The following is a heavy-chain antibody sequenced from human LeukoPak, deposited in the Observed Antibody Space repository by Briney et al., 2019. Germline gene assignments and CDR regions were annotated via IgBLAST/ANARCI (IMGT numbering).Heavy chain of an antibody. Sequence: PSETLPLTCGVSGSSISGSYWSWLRQPPGKGLQWIGYIDQSGKPNYNPSLKSRVTISADTSKRHFSLELSAVTAADTALYYCVRTGQYAEIEWHWGRGTLVTVSS. J-gene: IGHJ4*02. D-gene: IGHD3-3*01. CDR1: GSSISGSY. CDR3: VRTGQYAEIEWH. V-gene: IGHV4-59*12. CDR2: IDQSGKP.